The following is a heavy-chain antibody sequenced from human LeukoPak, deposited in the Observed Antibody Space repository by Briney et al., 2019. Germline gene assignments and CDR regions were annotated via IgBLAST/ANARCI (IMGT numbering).Heavy chain of an antibody. Sequence: PGGSLRLSCAASGFTFSSYAMSWVRQAPGKGLEWVSAMSGSGGSTYYADFVKGRFTISRDNSKNTLYLQMNSLRAEDTAVYYCAKGVRGITIFGVVRQYYFDYWGQGTLVTVSS. V-gene: IGHV3-23*01. CDR3: AKGVRGITIFGVVRQYYFDY. D-gene: IGHD3-3*01. CDR1: GFTFSSYA. CDR2: MSGSGGST. J-gene: IGHJ4*02.